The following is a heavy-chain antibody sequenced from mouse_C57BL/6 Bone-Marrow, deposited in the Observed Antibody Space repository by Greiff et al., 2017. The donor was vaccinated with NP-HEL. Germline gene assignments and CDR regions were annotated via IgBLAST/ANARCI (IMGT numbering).Heavy chain of an antibody. J-gene: IGHJ1*03. CDR2: IRNKANGYTT. D-gene: IGHD2-1*01. CDR3: ARYGGNYGWYFDV. Sequence: EVKLMESGGGLVQPGGSLSLSCAASGFTFTDYYMSWVRQPPGKALEWLGFIRNKANGYTTEYSASVKGRFTISRDNSQSILYLQMNALRAEDSATYYCARYGGNYGWYFDVWGTGTTVTVSS. CDR1: GFTFTDYY. V-gene: IGHV7-3*01.